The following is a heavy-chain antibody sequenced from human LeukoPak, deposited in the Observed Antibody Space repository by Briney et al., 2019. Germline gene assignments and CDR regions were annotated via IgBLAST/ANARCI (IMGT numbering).Heavy chain of an antibody. CDR1: GFTFSSYW. J-gene: IGHJ4*02. V-gene: IGHV3-7*01. Sequence: GGSLRLSCAASGFTFSSYWMSWVRQAPGKGLEWVANIKQDGSEKYYVDSVRGRFTISRDNAKNSLYLQMNSLRAEGTAVYYCARVGGKYSSSGYWGQGTLVTVSS. D-gene: IGHD6-6*01. CDR3: ARVGGKYSSSGY. CDR2: IKQDGSEK.